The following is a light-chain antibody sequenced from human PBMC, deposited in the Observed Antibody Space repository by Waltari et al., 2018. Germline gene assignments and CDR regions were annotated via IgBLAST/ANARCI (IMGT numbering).Light chain of an antibody. CDR2: GAS. J-gene: IGKJ5*01. CDR1: QSVSSSY. CDR3: QQYGSSPLIT. Sequence: EIVLTQSPGTLSLSPGERATLSYRASQSVSSSYLAWYQQKPGQAPRLLIYGASSSATGIPDRFSGSGSGTDFTLTISRLEPEDFAVYYCQQYGSSPLITFGQGTRLEIK. V-gene: IGKV3-20*01.